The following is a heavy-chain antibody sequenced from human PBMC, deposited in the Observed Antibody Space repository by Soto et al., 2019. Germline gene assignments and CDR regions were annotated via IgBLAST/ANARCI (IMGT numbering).Heavy chain of an antibody. Sequence: GGSLRLSCAASGFAFNIYAIHWVRQAPGKGLEWVAVISHDGTNRYYTDSVRGRFTISRDNSKNTVYLEMDSLRANDTAVYYCARSSGVPTPDFDYWGQGTLVTVSS. CDR3: ARSSGVPTPDFDY. J-gene: IGHJ4*02. D-gene: IGHD3-3*01. V-gene: IGHV3-30-3*01. CDR1: GFAFNIYA. CDR2: ISHDGTNR.